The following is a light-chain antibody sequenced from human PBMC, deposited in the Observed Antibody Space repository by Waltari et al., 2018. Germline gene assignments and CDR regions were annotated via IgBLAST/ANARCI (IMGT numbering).Light chain of an antibody. V-gene: IGLV8-61*01. J-gene: IGLJ3*02. Sequence: QTVVTQEPSLSVSPGGTVTLTCALSSGSISTTSYATWYQQSPGQAPRTLVYKAHSRSSGVPDRFSGSVLGNKAALTITGAQADDESDYYCALYMGGGIWVFGGGTKLTVL. CDR3: ALYMGGGIWV. CDR2: KAH. CDR1: SGSISTTSY.